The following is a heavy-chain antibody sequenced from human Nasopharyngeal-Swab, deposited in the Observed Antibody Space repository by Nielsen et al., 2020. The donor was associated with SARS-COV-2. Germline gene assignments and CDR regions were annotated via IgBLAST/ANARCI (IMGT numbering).Heavy chain of an antibody. CDR1: SESFSAYY. D-gene: IGHD2-15*01. CDR3: ARGPLDSTHDFDY. Sequence: SDTLSLTCAVNSESFSAYYWSWIRQPTGNGLGWIGQIHQSGITYYTAPLKSRVIISVAMSKNQISLKLKSVTAADTAVYYCARGPLDSTHDFDYWDQGTLVTVSS. J-gene: IGHJ4*02. CDR2: IHQSGIT. V-gene: IGHV4-34*01.